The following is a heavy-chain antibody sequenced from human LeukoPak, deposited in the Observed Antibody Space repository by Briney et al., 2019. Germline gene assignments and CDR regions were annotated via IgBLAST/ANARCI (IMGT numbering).Heavy chain of an antibody. V-gene: IGHV4-34*01. D-gene: IGHD3-10*01. CDR3: ARGRFWSLVQGVIPTLFDY. CDR2: INHSGTT. CDR1: GGSFSGYY. J-gene: IGHJ4*02. Sequence: SETPSLTCAVYGGSFSGYYWSWIRQPPGKGLEWIGEINHSGTTNYNPSLKSRVTISVDTSKNQFSLNLSSVTAADTAVYYCARGRFWSLVQGVIPTLFDYWGQGTLVTVSS.